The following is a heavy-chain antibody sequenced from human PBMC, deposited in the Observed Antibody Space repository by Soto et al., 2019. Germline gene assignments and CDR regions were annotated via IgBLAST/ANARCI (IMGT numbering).Heavy chain of an antibody. CDR1: GGSISSGGYY. J-gene: IGHJ6*02. CDR3: AASCVACGGFNYYGMDV. Sequence: SETLSLTCTVSGGSISSGGYYWSWIRQHPGKGLEWIGYIYYSGSTYYNPSLKSRVTISVDTSKNQFSLKLSSVTAADTAVYYCAASCVACGGFNYYGMDVWGQGTTVTISS. CDR2: IYYSGST. D-gene: IGHD2-21*01. V-gene: IGHV4-31*03.